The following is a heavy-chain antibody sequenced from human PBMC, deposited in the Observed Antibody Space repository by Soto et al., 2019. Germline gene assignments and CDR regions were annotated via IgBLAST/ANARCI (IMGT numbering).Heavy chain of an antibody. Sequence: LTCAISGDSVSSNSAACNWIRQSPSRGLEWLGRTYYRSTWSTDYAISVKSRITINPDTSKNHFSLQLYSVTPEDTAVYYCAGVSWFRGMDVWGQGTPVTVSS. CDR1: GDSVSSNSAA. J-gene: IGHJ6*02. D-gene: IGHD3-10*01. V-gene: IGHV6-1*01. CDR3: AGVSWFRGMDV. CDR2: TYYRSTWST.